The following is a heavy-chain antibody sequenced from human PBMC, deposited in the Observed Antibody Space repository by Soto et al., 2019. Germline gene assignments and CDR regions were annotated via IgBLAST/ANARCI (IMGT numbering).Heavy chain of an antibody. Sequence: ASVKVSCKASGYTFTSYDINWVRQATGQGLEWMGWMNPNSGNTGYAQKFQGRVTMTRNTSISKAYMELSSLRSEDTAVYYCAGGWDCGGDCYSPWWFDPWGQGTLVTVSS. CDR3: AGGWDCGGDCYSPWWFDP. V-gene: IGHV1-8*01. J-gene: IGHJ5*02. CDR1: GYTFTSYD. CDR2: MNPNSGNT. D-gene: IGHD2-21*01.